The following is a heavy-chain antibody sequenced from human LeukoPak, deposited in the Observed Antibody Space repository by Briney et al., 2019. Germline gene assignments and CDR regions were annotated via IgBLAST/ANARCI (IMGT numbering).Heavy chain of an antibody. D-gene: IGHD5-18*01. V-gene: IGHV1-69*01. CDR1: GGTFSSYA. CDR2: IIPIFGTA. CDR3: ARGEDTGYSYGVFDY. Sequence: SVNVSCKASGGTFSSYAISWVRQAPGQGLEWMGGIIPIFGTANYAQKFQGRVTITADESTSTAYMELSSLRSEDTAVYHCARGEDTGYSYGVFDYWGQGTLVTVSS. J-gene: IGHJ4*02.